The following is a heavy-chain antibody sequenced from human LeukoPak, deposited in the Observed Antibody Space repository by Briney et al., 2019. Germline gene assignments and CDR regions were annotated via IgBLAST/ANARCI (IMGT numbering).Heavy chain of an antibody. J-gene: IGHJ4*02. CDR3: ARGLTAITFDY. CDR1: GYTFTSYY. CDR2: INPSGGST. D-gene: IGHD2-2*02. Sequence: GASVTVSCTASGYTFTSYYMHWVRQAPGQGLEWMGIINPSGGSTSYAQKFQGRVTMTRDTSTSTVYMELSSLRSEDTAVYYCARGLTAITFDYWGQGTLVTVSS. V-gene: IGHV1-46*01.